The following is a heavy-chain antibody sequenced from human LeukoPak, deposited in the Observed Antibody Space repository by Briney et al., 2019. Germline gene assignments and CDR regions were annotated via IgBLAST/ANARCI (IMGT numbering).Heavy chain of an antibody. J-gene: IGHJ4*02. CDR3: AREDTATFDY. V-gene: IGHV1-69*13. CDR1: GGTFSSYA. CDR2: IIPIFGTA. D-gene: IGHD5-18*01. Sequence: ASVKVSCKASGGTFSSYAISWVRQAPGQGLEWMGGIIPIFGTANYAQKFQGRVTITADESTRTAYMELSSLRSEDTAVYYCAREDTATFDYWGQGTLVTVSS.